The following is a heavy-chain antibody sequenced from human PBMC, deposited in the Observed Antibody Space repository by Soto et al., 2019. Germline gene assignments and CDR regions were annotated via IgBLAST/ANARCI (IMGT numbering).Heavy chain of an antibody. CDR3: GRGGFIRGGTGNSGFAY. V-gene: IGHV1-69*06. CDR2: IIPIFGTA. CDR1: GGTFSSYA. D-gene: IGHD3-10*01. Sequence: QVQLVQSGAEVKKPGSSVKVSCKASGGTFSSYAISWVRQAPGQGLEWMGGIIPIFGTANYAQKFQGRVRIPGNNSTGTASMGLSGLGFETTAGYYGGRGGFIRGGTGNSGFAYWGRGTRVTV. J-gene: IGHJ4*02.